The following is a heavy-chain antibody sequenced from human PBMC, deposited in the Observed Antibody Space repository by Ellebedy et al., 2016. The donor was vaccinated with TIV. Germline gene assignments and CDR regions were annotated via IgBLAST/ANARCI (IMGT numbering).Heavy chain of an antibody. CDR2: IYYSGST. J-gene: IGHJ4*02. Sequence: MPSETLSLTCTVSGGSISSGGYYWSWIRQHPGKGLEWIGYIYYSGSTNYNPSLKSRVTISVATSKNQFPLKLSSVTAADTAVYYCARTKPGGSGWEFDYWGQGTLVTVSS. D-gene: IGHD6-19*01. CDR1: GGSISSGGYY. CDR3: ARTKPGGSGWEFDY. V-gene: IGHV4-61*08.